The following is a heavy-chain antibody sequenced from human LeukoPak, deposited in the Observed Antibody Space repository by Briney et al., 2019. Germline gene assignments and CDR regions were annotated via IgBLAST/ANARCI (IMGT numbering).Heavy chain of an antibody. CDR1: GFTFSSYA. CDR2: ISDNGGYT. J-gene: IGHJ4*02. D-gene: IGHD2-15*01. Sequence: GGSLRLSCAASGFTFSSYAMSWVRQAPGKGLEWVSAISDNGGYTYYADSVQGRFTISRDNSKSTLCLQMNSLRAEDTAVYYCAKQLGYCSDGSCYFPYWGQGTLVTVSS. V-gene: IGHV3-23*01. CDR3: AKQLGYCSDGSCYFPY.